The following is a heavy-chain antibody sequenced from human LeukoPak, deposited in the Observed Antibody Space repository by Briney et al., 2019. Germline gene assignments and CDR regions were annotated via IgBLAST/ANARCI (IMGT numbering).Heavy chain of an antibody. CDR3: ARSGYQYYYYYYMDV. D-gene: IGHD2-15*01. V-gene: IGHV1-69*05. CDR2: IIPIFGTA. J-gene: IGHJ6*03. CDR1: GGTFSSYA. Sequence: VASVKVSCKASGGTFSSYAISWMRQAPGQGLEWMGGIIPIFGTANYAQKFQGRVTITTDESTSTAYMELSSLRSEDTAVYHCARSGYQYYYYYYMDVWGKGTTVTVSS.